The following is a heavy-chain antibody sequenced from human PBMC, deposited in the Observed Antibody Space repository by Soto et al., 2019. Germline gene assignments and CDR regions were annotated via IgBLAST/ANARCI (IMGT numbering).Heavy chain of an antibody. CDR2: IYYSGST. CDR1: GGSISSGDYY. Sequence: QVQLQESGPGLVKPSQTLSLTCTVSGGSISSGDYYWSWIRQPPGKGLEWIGYIYYSGSTYYNPSLKSLVTISVDTSKNQFSLKLSSVTAADTAVYYCARDQVLDCSGGSCYSGHWFDPWGQGTLVTVSS. D-gene: IGHD2-15*01. CDR3: ARDQVLDCSGGSCYSGHWFDP. V-gene: IGHV4-30-4*01. J-gene: IGHJ5*02.